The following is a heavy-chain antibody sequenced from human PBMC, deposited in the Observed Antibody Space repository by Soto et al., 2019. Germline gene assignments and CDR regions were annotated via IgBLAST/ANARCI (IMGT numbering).Heavy chain of an antibody. CDR1: GFTVSSNY. D-gene: IGHD4-17*01. V-gene: IGHV3-66*01. Sequence: AGGSLRLSCAASGFTVSSNYMSWVRQAPGKGLEWVSVIYSGGSTYYADSVKGRFTISRDNSKNTLYLRMNSLRAEDTAVYYCARDPKPDYGDYAEYFQHWGQGTLVTVSS. CDR3: ARDPKPDYGDYAEYFQH. CDR2: IYSGGST. J-gene: IGHJ1*01.